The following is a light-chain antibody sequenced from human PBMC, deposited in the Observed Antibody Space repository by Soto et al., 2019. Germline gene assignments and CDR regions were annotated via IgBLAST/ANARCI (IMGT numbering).Light chain of an antibody. CDR3: QQYNNWPPVRT. CDR2: GAS. CDR1: QSVSSN. Sequence: EIVMTQSPATLSVSPGERATLSCRASQSVSSNLAWYQQKPGQAPRLLIYGASTRATGIPARFSGSGSGTEFTLTISSLQSEDFVVYYCQQYNNWPPVRTFGQGTKVEIK. V-gene: IGKV3-15*01. J-gene: IGKJ1*01.